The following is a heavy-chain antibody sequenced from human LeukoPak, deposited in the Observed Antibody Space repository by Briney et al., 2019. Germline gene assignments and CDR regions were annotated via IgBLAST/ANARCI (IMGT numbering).Heavy chain of an antibody. D-gene: IGHD3-22*01. Sequence: SETLSLTCSVSYGSIGGYYWSWIRQSPGKELVWIGYIYYSGSTNYNPSLKSRVTISADMSKNQVSLKLSSVTAADTALYYCARHFTYYYDSSGYPRDSFDIWGHGTMVTVSS. CDR1: YGSIGGYY. J-gene: IGHJ3*02. V-gene: IGHV4-59*08. CDR2: IYYSGST. CDR3: ARHFTYYYDSSGYPRDSFDI.